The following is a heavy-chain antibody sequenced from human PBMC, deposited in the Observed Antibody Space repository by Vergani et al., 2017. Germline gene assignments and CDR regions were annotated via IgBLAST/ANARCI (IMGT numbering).Heavy chain of an antibody. J-gene: IGHJ2*01. V-gene: IGHV4-34*01. D-gene: IGHD3-3*01. CDR3: ARAGTQYYDFWSGYWYFDL. Sequence: QVQLQQWGAGLLKPSETLSLTCAVYGGSFSGYYWSWIRQPPGKGLEWIGEINHSGSTNYNPSLKSRGTISVDTSKNQFSLKLSSVTAADTAVYYCARAGTQYYDFWSGYWYFDLWGRGTLVTVSS. CDR1: GGSFSGYY. CDR2: INHSGST.